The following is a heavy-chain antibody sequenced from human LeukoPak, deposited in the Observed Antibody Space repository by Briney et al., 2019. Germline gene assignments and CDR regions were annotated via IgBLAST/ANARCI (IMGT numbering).Heavy chain of an antibody. CDR1: GFTFSSYG. D-gene: IGHD3-9*01. Sequence: QPGGSLRLSCAASGFTFSSYGMHWVRQAPGKGLEWVAFIRYDGSNKYYADSVKGRFTISRDNSKNTLYLQMNSLRAEDTAVYYCAALYDILSRLAFDIWGQGTMVTVSS. CDR2: IRYDGSNK. CDR3: AALYDILSRLAFDI. J-gene: IGHJ3*02. V-gene: IGHV3-30*02.